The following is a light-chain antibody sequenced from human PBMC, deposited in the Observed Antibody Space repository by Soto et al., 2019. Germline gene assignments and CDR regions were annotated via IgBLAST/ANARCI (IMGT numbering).Light chain of an antibody. CDR1: SSDVGSYNV. CDR3: SSYTRRSTYV. Sequence: QSVLTQPASVSGSPGQSITIPCSGTSSDVGSYNVVSWYQQHPGKAPKLVIYDVSNRPSGVSPRFSGAKSGNTASLTIAGLQAEDEAGYYCSSYTRRSTYVFGTGTKVTVL. CDR2: DVS. V-gene: IGLV2-14*03. J-gene: IGLJ1*01.